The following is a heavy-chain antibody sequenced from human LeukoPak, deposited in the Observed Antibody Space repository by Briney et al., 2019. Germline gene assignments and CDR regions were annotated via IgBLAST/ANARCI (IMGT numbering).Heavy chain of an antibody. J-gene: IGHJ3*02. D-gene: IGHD1-26*01. CDR1: GFTFSNYG. CDR3: ARAGSGSHPKELGAFDI. CDR2: MWYDGSDK. Sequence: PGGSLRLSCAASGFTFSNYGMHWVRQAPGKGLQWVAVMWYDGSDKYYADTVKGRFTISRDNSKNTLSLQMNSLRAEDTAVYYCARAGSGSHPKELGAFDIWGQGTMVTVSS. V-gene: IGHV3-33*01.